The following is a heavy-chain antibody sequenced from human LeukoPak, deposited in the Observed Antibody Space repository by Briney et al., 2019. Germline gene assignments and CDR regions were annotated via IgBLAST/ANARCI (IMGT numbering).Heavy chain of an antibody. J-gene: IGHJ6*03. CDR3: ARVLRLERPYYYYMDV. CDR1: GFTFSSYW. D-gene: IGHD1-1*01. V-gene: IGHV3-7*03. CDR2: IKRGGSEK. Sequence: GGSLRLSCAASGFTFSSYWMSWLRQAPGKGLEWVANIKRGGSEKYYVDSVKGRFTISRDNAKNSLYLQMNSLRAEDTALYHCARVLRLERPYYYYMDVWGKGTLVTISS.